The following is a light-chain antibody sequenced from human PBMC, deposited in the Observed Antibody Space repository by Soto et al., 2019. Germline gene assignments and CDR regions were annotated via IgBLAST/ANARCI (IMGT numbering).Light chain of an antibody. CDR2: DAS. CDR3: QQVDILVT. CDR1: QEISNF. J-gene: IGKJ5*01. V-gene: IGKV1-33*01. Sequence: DIQMTQSPSSLSASVGDRVTITCQASQEISNFLNWYQQKPGKAPKLLIYDASSLQTGVPTRFSGSGSGTHFTFTISSLQPEDIATYYCQQVDILVTFGQGTRLEIK.